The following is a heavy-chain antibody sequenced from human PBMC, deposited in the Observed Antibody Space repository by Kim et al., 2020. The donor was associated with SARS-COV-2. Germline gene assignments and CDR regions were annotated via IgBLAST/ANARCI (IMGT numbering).Heavy chain of an antibody. Sequence: GGSPRLSCAASGFTFNTYGMHWVRQAPGKGLEWVAVISYDGSHKYYVDSVKGRFTISRDNPKNTLYLQMNSLRIEDTAVYYCARSFSGSYFGYDYWGQGSLVTVSS. D-gene: IGHD1-26*01. J-gene: IGHJ4*02. V-gene: IGHV3-30*03. CDR3: ARSFSGSYFGYDY. CDR1: GFTFNTYG. CDR2: ISYDGSHK.